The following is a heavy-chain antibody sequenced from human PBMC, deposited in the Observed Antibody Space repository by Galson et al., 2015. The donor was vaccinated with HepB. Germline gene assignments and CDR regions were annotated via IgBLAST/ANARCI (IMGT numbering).Heavy chain of an antibody. CDR2: ISWDGGST. V-gene: IGHV3-43*01. CDR3: AKGSDSSGFYYYYGMDV. D-gene: IGHD3-22*01. CDR1: GFTFDDYT. Sequence: SLRLSCAASGFTFDDYTMHWVRQAPGKGLEWVSLISWDGGSTYYADSVKGRFTISRDNSKNSLYLQMNSLRTEDTALYYCAKGSDSSGFYYYYGMDVWGQGTTVTVSS. J-gene: IGHJ6*02.